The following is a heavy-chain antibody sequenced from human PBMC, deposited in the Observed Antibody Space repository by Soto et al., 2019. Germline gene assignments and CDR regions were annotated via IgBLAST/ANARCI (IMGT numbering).Heavy chain of an antibody. CDR3: ARGPAAVAGYYYYYYMDV. J-gene: IGHJ6*03. D-gene: IGHD6-19*01. CDR2: TYYRSKWYN. V-gene: IGHV6-1*01. CDR1: GDSVSSNSAA. Sequence: SQTLSLTCAISGDSVSSNSAAWNWIRQSPSRGLGWLGRTYYRSKWYNDYAVSVKSRITINPDTSKNQFSLQLNSVTPEGTAVYYCARGPAAVAGYYYYYYMDVWGKGTTVTVSS.